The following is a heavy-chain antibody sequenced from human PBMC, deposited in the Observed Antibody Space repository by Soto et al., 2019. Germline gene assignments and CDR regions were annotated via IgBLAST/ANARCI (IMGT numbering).Heavy chain of an antibody. CDR3: AKDYYYDSSGPFDY. D-gene: IGHD3-22*01. CDR2: ISGSGGST. J-gene: IGHJ4*02. CDR1: GFTFDNYA. V-gene: IGHV3-23*01. Sequence: GGSLRLSCAASGFTFDNYAMSWVRQAPGKGLEWVSGISGSGGSTYYADSVEGRFTISRDNSKNTLYLQMNSLRAEDTAVYYCAKDYYYDSSGPFDYWGQGTLVTVS.